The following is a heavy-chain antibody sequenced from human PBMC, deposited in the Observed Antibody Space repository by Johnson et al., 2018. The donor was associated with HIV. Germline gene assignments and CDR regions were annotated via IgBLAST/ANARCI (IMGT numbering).Heavy chain of an antibody. CDR3: ARAQGVVVWFRELLCDAFDI. D-gene: IGHD3-10*01. CDR2: ISWNSGSI. Sequence: VQLVESGGGLVQPGRSLRLSCAASGFTFDDYAMHWVRQAPGKGLEWVSGISWNSGSIGYADSVKGRFTISRDNAKNSLYLQMNSLRAEDTAVYYCARAQGVVVWFRELLCDAFDIWGQGTMVTVSS. J-gene: IGHJ3*02. V-gene: IGHV3-9*01. CDR1: GFTFDDYA.